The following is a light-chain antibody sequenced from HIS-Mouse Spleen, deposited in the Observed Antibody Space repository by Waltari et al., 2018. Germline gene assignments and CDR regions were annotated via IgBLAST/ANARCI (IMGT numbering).Light chain of an antibody. Sequence: SYVLTQPPSVSVAPGKTVRITCGGNNIGSKSVHWYQQKPGQAPVLVVYDDSDRPSGSTGRFSGSNYGNTATLTISRVEAGDEADYYCQGWDSSSDHVVFGGGTKLTVL. CDR3: QGWDSSSDHVV. V-gene: IGLV3-21*03. CDR2: DDS. CDR1: NIGSKS. J-gene: IGLJ2*01.